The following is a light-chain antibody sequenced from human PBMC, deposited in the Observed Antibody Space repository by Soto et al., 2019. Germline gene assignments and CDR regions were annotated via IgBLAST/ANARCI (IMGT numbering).Light chain of an antibody. CDR3: QQYGTSRA. J-gene: IGKJ1*01. CDR1: QSVSSSY. CDR2: GAS. V-gene: IGKV3-20*01. Sequence: EIVLTQSPGTLSLSPGERATLSCRASQSVSSSYLAWYQQKPRQAPRLLIYGASSRATGIPDRFSGSGSGTDFTLTISRLEPEDFAVYYCQQYGTSRAFGLGTKVEIK.